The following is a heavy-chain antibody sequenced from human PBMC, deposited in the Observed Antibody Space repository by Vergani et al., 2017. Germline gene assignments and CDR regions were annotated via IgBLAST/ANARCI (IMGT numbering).Heavy chain of an antibody. CDR2: INPSGGST. D-gene: IGHD6-19*01. Sequence: QVQLVQSGAEVKKPGASVKVSCKASGYTFTSYYMNWVRQAPGQGLEWMGIINPSGGSTSYAQKFQGRVTMTRDTSTSTVYMELSSLRSGDTAVYYCARAMTVAVALSGSDYWGQGTLVTVSS. CDR3: ARAMTVAVALSGSDY. V-gene: IGHV1-46*01. J-gene: IGHJ4*02. CDR1: GYTFTSYY.